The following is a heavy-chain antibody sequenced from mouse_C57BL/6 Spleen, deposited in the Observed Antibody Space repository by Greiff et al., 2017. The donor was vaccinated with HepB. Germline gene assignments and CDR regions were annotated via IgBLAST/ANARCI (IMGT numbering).Heavy chain of an antibody. CDR3: ARGDYDVVGYYFDY. J-gene: IGHJ2*01. V-gene: IGHV1-31*01. CDR1: GYSFTGYY. D-gene: IGHD2-4*01. CDR2: IYPYNGVS. Sequence: EVQRVESGPELVKPGASVKISCKASGYSFTGYYMHWVKQSHGNILDWIGYIYPYNGVSSYNQKFKGKATLTVDKSSSTAYMELRSLTSEDSAVYYCARGDYDVVGYYFDYWGQGTTLTVSS.